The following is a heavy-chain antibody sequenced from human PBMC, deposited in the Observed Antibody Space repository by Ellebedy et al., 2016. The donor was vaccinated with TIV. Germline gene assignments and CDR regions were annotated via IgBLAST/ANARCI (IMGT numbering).Heavy chain of an antibody. CDR1: GGSFSGYY. Sequence: SETLSLTXAVYGGSFSGYYWSWIRQPPGKGLEWIGEINHSGSTNYNPSLKSRVTISVDTSKNQFSLKLSSVTAADTAVYYCARRRAYQYYMDVWGKGTTVTVSS. CDR2: INHSGST. V-gene: IGHV4-34*01. J-gene: IGHJ6*03. D-gene: IGHD2-2*01. CDR3: ARRRAYQYYMDV.